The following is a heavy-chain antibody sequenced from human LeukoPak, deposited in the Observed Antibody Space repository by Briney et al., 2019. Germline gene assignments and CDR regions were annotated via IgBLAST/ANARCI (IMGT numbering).Heavy chain of an antibody. CDR3: ARHWIGGSYSSEFDY. V-gene: IGHV3-66*04. CDR1: GFTVSTNY. CDR2: LYHGGST. D-gene: IGHD1-26*01. J-gene: IGHJ4*02. Sequence: PGGSLRLSCAASGFTVSTNYMSWVRQAPGKGLEWVSVLYHGGSTYYADSVKGRFTISRDNSNNTLYLQMNRLRVKDTAVYYCARHWIGGSYSSEFDYWGQGTLVTVSS.